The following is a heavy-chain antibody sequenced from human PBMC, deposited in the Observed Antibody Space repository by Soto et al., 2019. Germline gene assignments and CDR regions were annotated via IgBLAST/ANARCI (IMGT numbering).Heavy chain of an antibody. CDR2: IKSKTDSGTT. CDR3: TTSITMVRGPTEGY. J-gene: IGHJ4*02. D-gene: IGHD3-10*01. Sequence: EVQLVESGGGLVKPGGSLRLSCAASGFTFSNAWMNWVRQAPGKGLEWVGRIKSKTDSGTTDYAAPGKGRFTISRDDSKNTLYLQMNSMKTEDTAVYYCTTSITMVRGPTEGYWGQGTLVTVSS. V-gene: IGHV3-15*07. CDR1: GFTFSNAW.